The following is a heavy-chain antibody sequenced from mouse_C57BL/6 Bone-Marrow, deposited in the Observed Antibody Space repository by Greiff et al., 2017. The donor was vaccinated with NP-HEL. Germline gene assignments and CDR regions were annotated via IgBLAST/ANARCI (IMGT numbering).Heavy chain of an antibody. V-gene: IGHV1-82*01. CDR2: IYPGDGDT. Sequence: QVQLKESGPELVKPGASVKISCKASGYAFSSSWMNWVKQRPGKGLEWIGRIYPGDGDTNYNGKFKGKATLTADKSSSTAYMQLSSLTSEDSAVYFCARGDWEYWYFDVWGTGTTVTVSS. CDR1: GYAFSSSW. D-gene: IGHD4-1*01. J-gene: IGHJ1*03. CDR3: ARGDWEYWYFDV.